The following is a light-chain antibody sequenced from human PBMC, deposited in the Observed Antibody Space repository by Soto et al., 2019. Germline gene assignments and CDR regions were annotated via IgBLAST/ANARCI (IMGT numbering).Light chain of an antibody. CDR2: DVS. Sequence: QLVLTQPASVSGSPGQSITISCTGTSSDVGGYNYVSWYQQHPGKAPKLMIYDVSNRPSGVSNRFSGSKSGNTASLTISGLQAEDEADYYCSSYTSSREMVFGGGTKLTVL. CDR3: SSYTSSREMV. CDR1: SSDVGGYNY. V-gene: IGLV2-14*01. J-gene: IGLJ2*01.